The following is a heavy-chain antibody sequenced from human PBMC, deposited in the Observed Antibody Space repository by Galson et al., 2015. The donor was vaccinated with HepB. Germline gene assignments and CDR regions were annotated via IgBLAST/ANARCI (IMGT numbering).Heavy chain of an antibody. Sequence: SLRLSCAASGFTFDDYAVHWVRQAPGKGLEWVSGISWNSGSIGYADSVKGRFTISRDNAKNSLYLQMNSLRAEDTALYYCAKDIVADHAFDIWGQGTMVTVSS. CDR2: ISWNSGSI. J-gene: IGHJ3*02. V-gene: IGHV3-9*01. D-gene: IGHD5-12*01. CDR1: GFTFDDYA. CDR3: AKDIVADHAFDI.